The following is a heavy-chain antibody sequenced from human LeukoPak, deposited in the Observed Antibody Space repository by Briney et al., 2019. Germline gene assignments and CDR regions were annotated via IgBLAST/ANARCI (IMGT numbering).Heavy chain of an antibody. CDR1: GGSISSSSYY. Sequence: SETLSLTCTVSGGSISSSSYYWGWIRQPPGKGLEWIGSIYYSGSTYYNPSLKSRVTISVDTSKNQFSLRLSSVTAADTAVYXXARHGDHDYGDYXSSNWFDPWGQGTLVTVSS. CDR2: IYYSGST. V-gene: IGHV4-39*01. D-gene: IGHD4-17*01. J-gene: IGHJ5*02. CDR3: ARHGDHDYGDYXSSNWFDP.